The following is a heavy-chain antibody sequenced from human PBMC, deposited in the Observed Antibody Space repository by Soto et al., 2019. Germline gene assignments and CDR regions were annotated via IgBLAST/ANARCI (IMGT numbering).Heavy chain of an antibody. CDR1: GVSFSGYW. V-gene: IGHV3-74*01. Sequence: EVQLVESGGDLVQPGGSLRLSCAASGVSFSGYWVHWVRQAPGKGLVWLSRINSDGSRTNYADSVKGRFTISRDNARNTVHLQMNRLTVEDTAVYYCARSCCNEPNWFDPWGQGTLVTVSS. J-gene: IGHJ5*02. CDR3: ARSCCNEPNWFDP. D-gene: IGHD2-2*01. CDR2: INSDGSRT.